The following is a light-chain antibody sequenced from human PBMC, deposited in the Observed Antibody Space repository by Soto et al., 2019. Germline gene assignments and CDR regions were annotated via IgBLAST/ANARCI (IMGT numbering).Light chain of an antibody. CDR1: QGISSW. J-gene: IGKJ2*01. CDR2: AAP. Sequence: DIQMTPSPSSVSASVGDRVTITCRASQGISSWVACYQHKPGKAPKLLIYAAPSLQSGVPSRFSGSGSGTDFTLNISSLQPEDFATYYCQQANSFPNTFGQGTKLE. CDR3: QQANSFPNT. V-gene: IGKV1D-12*01.